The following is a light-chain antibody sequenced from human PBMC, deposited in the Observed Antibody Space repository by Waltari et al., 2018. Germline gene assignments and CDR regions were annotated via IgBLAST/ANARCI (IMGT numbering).Light chain of an antibody. J-gene: IGKJ5*01. CDR3: MQGTHWPLT. CDR1: QSLVHSDGNTY. CDR2: KVS. V-gene: IGKV2-30*02. Sequence: DAAMTQSPLSLPVTLGQPASISCRSSQSLVHSDGNTYLNWFHQRPGQSPRRLIYKVSRRESGVPYRFSGRGSGTDFTLKISMVEAEDVGIYYCMQGTHWPLTFGQGTRLEI.